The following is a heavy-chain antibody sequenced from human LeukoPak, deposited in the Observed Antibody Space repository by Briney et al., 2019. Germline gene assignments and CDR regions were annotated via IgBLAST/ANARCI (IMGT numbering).Heavy chain of an antibody. D-gene: IGHD3-16*02. CDR1: GGSISSYY. V-gene: IGHV4-4*09. J-gene: IGHJ4*02. CDR2: IYTSGST. Sequence: SETLSLTCTVSGGSISSYYWSWIRQPPGKGLEWIGYIYTSGSTNYNPSLKSQVTISVDTSKNQFSLKLSSVTAADTAVYYCARGYDYVWGSYRGNYFDYWGQGTLVTVSS. CDR3: ARGYDYVWGSYRGNYFDY.